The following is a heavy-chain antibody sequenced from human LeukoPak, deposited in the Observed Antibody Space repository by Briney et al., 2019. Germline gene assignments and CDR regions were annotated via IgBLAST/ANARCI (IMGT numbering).Heavy chain of an antibody. CDR1: GFTFDDYA. Sequence: GRSLRLSCAASGFTFDDYAMHWVRQAPGKGLEWVSGISWNSGSIGYADSVKGRFTISRDNAKNSLYLQMNSLRAEDTALYYCAKDIKVGLGSGWYGHFDYWGQGTLVTVPS. J-gene: IGHJ4*02. D-gene: IGHD6-19*01. CDR3: AKDIKVGLGSGWYGHFDY. V-gene: IGHV3-9*01. CDR2: ISWNSGSI.